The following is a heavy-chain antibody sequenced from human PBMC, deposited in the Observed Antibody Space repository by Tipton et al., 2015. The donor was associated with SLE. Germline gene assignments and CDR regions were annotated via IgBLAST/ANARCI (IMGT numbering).Heavy chain of an antibody. CDR2: IYYSGST. CDR3: ARDELTAGYFDL. J-gene: IGHJ2*01. Sequence: TLSLTCAVYGGSFSDYYWSWIRQPPGKGLEWIGYIYYSGSTYYNPSLKSRVTISVDTSKNQFSLKLSSVTAADTAVYYCARDELTAGYFDLWGRGTLVTVSS. V-gene: IGHV4-30-4*01. CDR1: GGSFSDYY. D-gene: IGHD7-27*01.